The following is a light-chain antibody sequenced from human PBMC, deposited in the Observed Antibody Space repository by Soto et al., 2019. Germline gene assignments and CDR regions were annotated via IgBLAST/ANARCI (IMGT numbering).Light chain of an antibody. Sequence: DMVMTQSPATLSLSPGERATLSCRASQSVSSSLAWSQQKPGRSPRLLIYGASTRAIGIPARLSGSGSGTEFTLTISSIQSEDSALYYCQQYHNLWTFGQGTKVDIK. CDR3: QQYHNLWT. CDR2: GAS. CDR1: QSVSSS. J-gene: IGKJ1*01. V-gene: IGKV3-15*01.